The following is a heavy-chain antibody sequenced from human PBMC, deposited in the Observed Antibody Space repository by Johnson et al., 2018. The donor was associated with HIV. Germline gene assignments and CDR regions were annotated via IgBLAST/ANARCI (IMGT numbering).Heavy chain of an antibody. J-gene: IGHJ3*02. CDR1: GFTFSNHY. CDR2: SRKKANSYTT. D-gene: IGHD1-26*01. CDR3: AREPEGWAFDI. V-gene: IGHV3-72*01. Sequence: VQLVESGGGLVQPGGSLRLSCAASGFTFSNHYMDWVRQAPGKGLEWVGRSRKKANSYTTEYAASVKGRFTISRDDSKNSLYLQMNRLKTEDTAVYYCAREPEGWAFDIWGQGTMVTVSS.